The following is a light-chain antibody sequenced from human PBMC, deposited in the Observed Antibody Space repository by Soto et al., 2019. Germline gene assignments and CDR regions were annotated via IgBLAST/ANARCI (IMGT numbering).Light chain of an antibody. Sequence: QPVLTQPPSVSGAPGQRVTLSCTGSSSNIGAGLDVHWYQQLPETAPKLLIYGNSNRPSGVPDRFSGSKSGTSASLAITGLQAEDEADYYCQSYDSSLSGYVFGTGTKLTVL. CDR1: SSNIGAGLD. CDR2: GNS. V-gene: IGLV1-40*01. J-gene: IGLJ1*01. CDR3: QSYDSSLSGYV.